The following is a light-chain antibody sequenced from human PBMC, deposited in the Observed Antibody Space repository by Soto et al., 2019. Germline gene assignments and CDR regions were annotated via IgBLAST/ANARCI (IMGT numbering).Light chain of an antibody. CDR3: SAYTSRSTLVV. J-gene: IGLJ2*01. CDR2: DVS. V-gene: IGLV2-14*01. CDR1: SSDVGGYNY. Sequence: QSALTQPSSVSGSPGQSITISCTGTSSDVGGYNYVSWYQQHPGKAPKLMIYDVSNRPSGVSNRFSGSKSGNTASLTISGLQAEDEADYYCSAYTSRSTLVVFGGGTKRTFL.